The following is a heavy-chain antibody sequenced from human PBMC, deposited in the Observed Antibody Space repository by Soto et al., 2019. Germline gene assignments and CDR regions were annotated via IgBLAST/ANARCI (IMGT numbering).Heavy chain of an antibody. D-gene: IGHD6-13*01. V-gene: IGHV4-4*07. CDR1: GASMNSYH. Sequence: QVQLQASGPGLVKASETLSLTCTVSGASMNSYHWSWIRQPAGKGLEWIGHIHSSGSTNYNPSLKSRVTMSVDTSKNQFSLRLMSLTAADTAVYYCARDQGVAAAGITWFDPWGQGSLVTVSS. CDR3: ARDQGVAAAGITWFDP. J-gene: IGHJ5*02. CDR2: IHSSGST.